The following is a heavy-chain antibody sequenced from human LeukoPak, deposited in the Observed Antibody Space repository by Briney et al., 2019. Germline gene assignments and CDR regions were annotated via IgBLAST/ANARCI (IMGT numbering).Heavy chain of an antibody. CDR3: ARGEYYYGSGSYFYPIIFDY. CDR2: ISGSGGST. Sequence: GGSLRLSCAASGFTFSSYAMSWVRQAPGKGLEWVSAISGSGGSTYYADSVRGRSTISRDNSKNTLYLQMNSLRAEDTAVYYCARGEYYYGSGSYFYPIIFDYWGQGTLVTVSS. V-gene: IGHV3-23*01. CDR1: GFTFSSYA. J-gene: IGHJ4*02. D-gene: IGHD3-10*01.